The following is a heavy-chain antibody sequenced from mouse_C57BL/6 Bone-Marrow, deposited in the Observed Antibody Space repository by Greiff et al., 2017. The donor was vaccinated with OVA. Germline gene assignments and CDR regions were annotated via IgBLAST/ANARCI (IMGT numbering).Heavy chain of an antibody. V-gene: IGHV5-17*01. D-gene: IGHD1-1*01. CDR2: ISSGSSTI. CDR1: GFTFSDYG. CDR3: ARDYGSSHWYFDV. Sequence: EVQLKESGGGLVKPGGSLKLSCAASGFTFSDYGMHWVRQAPEKGLEWVAYISSGSSTIYYADTVKGRFTISRDNAKNTLFLQMTSLRSEDTAMYYCARDYGSSHWYFDVWGTGTTVTVSS. J-gene: IGHJ1*03.